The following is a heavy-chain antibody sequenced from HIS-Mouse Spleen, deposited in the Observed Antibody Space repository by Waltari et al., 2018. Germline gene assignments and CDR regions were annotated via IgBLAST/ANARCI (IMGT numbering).Heavy chain of an antibody. CDR2: IYDSGST. CDR1: GGSICSSSYY. J-gene: IGHJ5*02. D-gene: IGHD4-17*01. Sequence: QLQLQESGPGLVKPSETLSLTCPVSGGSICSSSYYWGWIRQTPGKGLEWIGSIYDSGSTYYNPSLKSRVTISVDTSKNQFSLKLSSVTAADTAVYYCARDYGDNWFDPWGQGTLVTVSS. CDR3: ARDYGDNWFDP. V-gene: IGHV4-39*07.